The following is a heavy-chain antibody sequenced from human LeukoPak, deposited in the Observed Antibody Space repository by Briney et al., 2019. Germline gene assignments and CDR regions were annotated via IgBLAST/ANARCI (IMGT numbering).Heavy chain of an antibody. D-gene: IGHD2-2*01. CDR2: MNPNSGNT. CDR1: GYTFTSYD. J-gene: IGHJ5*02. V-gene: IGHV1-8*03. Sequence: GASVKVSCKASGYTFTSYDINWVRQATGQGLEWMGWMNPNSGNTGYAQKFQGRVTITRNTSISTAYMELSSLRSEDTAVYYCAREYCSSTSCSSADNWFDPWGQGTLVTVSS. CDR3: AREYCSSTSCSSADNWFDP.